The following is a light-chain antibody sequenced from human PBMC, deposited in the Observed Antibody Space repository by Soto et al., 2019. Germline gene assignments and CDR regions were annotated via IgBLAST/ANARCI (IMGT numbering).Light chain of an antibody. Sequence: EIVLTQSPGTLSLSPGERATLSCRASQSVYTNYLAWYQQKPGQAPRLLIYGASRRATGIPDRFSGSGSETDFTLTISRLEPEDFAVYYWQQYGSSPPVYTFGQGTKLEI. J-gene: IGKJ2*01. CDR2: GAS. V-gene: IGKV3-20*01. CDR1: QSVYTNY. CDR3: QQYGSSPPVYT.